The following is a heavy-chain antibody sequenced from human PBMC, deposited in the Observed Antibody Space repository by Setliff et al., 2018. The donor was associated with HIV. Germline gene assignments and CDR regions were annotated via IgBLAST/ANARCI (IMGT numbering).Heavy chain of an antibody. CDR1: GDSISSSSYY. CDR3: ARGVRDNSGWSSYYFDY. Sequence: PSETLSLTCSVSGDSISSSSYYWGWIRQPPGKGLEWIGSIYHSESTYYNPSLKSRVTTAVDTSKKQFSLRLTSVTAADTAVYYCARGVRDNSGWSSYYFDYWGQGTLVTVSS. D-gene: IGHD6-19*01. J-gene: IGHJ4*02. V-gene: IGHV4-39*01. CDR2: IYHSEST.